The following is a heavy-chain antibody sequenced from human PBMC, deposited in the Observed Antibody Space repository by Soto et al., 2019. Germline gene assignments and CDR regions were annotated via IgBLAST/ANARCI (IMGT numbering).Heavy chain of an antibody. D-gene: IGHD3-10*01. V-gene: IGHV3-21*01. CDR2: ISSSSSYI. CDR3: ARDFDWFGELLYRPPILRYFDY. CDR1: GFTFSSYS. Sequence: PGGSLRLSCAASGFTFSSYSMNWVCQAPGKGLEWVSSISSSSSYIYYADSVKGRFTISRDNAKNSLYLQMNSLRAEDTAVYYCARDFDWFGELLYRPPILRYFDYWGQGTLVTVSS. J-gene: IGHJ4*02.